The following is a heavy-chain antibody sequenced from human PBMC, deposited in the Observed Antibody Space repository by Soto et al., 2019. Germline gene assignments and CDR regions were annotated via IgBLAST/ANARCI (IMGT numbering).Heavy chain of an antibody. V-gene: IGHV3-30-3*01. CDR3: ARERGYSYGGYYFDY. Sequence: QVQLVESGGGVVQPGRSLRLSCAASGFTFSSYAMHWVRQAPGKGLEWVAVISSDGSNKYYADSVKGRFTISRDNSKNTLYLQMNSLRAEDTAVYYCARERGYSYGGYYFDYWGQGTLVTVSS. D-gene: IGHD5-18*01. CDR1: GFTFSSYA. J-gene: IGHJ4*02. CDR2: ISSDGSNK.